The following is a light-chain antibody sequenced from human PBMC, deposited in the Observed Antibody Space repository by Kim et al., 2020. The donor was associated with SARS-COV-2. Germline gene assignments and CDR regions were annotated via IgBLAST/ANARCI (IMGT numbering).Light chain of an antibody. Sequence: GRRVTISCSESSSNIGSNYVYWYQQLPGTAPKLLIYSNNQRPSGVPDRFSGSKSGTSASLAISGLRSEDEADYYCAAWDDSLSGYVFGTGTKVTVL. CDR3: AAWDDSLSGYV. CDR1: SSNIGSNY. V-gene: IGLV1-47*02. J-gene: IGLJ1*01. CDR2: SNN.